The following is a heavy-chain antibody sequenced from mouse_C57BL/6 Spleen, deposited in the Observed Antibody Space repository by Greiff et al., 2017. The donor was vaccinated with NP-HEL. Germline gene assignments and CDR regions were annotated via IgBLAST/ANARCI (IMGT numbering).Heavy chain of an antibody. Sequence: QVQLKESGAELVRPGTSVKVSCKASGYAFTNYLIEWVKQRPGQGLEWIGVINPGSGGTNYNEKFKGKATLTADKSSSTAYMQLSSLTSEDSAVYFCASRAVSDYDYDMDYWGQGTSVTVSS. CDR3: ASRAVSDYDYDMDY. D-gene: IGHD2-4*01. V-gene: IGHV1-54*01. J-gene: IGHJ4*01. CDR1: GYAFTNYL. CDR2: INPGSGGT.